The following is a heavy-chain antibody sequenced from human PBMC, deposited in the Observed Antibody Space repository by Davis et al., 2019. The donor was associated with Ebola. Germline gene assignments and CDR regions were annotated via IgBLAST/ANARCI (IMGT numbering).Heavy chain of an antibody. V-gene: IGHV1-3*01. CDR1: GYTFTSYA. D-gene: IGHD3-9*01. CDR3: ARSPNLHADFDWLSPPDY. J-gene: IGHJ4*02. Sequence: ASVKVSCKASGYTFTSYAMHWVRQAPGQRLEWMGWINAGNGNTKYSQKFQGRVTITRDTSASTAYMELSSLRSEDTAVYYCARSPNLHADFDWLSPPDYWGQGTLVTVSS. CDR2: INAGNGNT.